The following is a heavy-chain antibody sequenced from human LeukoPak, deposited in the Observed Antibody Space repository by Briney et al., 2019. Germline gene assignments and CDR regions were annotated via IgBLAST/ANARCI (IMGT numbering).Heavy chain of an antibody. CDR3: AKAGWELSHGGDY. D-gene: IGHD1-26*01. Sequence: GGSLRLSCAASGFTFSSYGMHWVRQAPGKGLEWVAVISYDGSNKYYADSVKGRFTISRDNSKNTLYLQMNSLRAEDTAVYYCAKAGWELSHGGDYWGQGTLVTVSS. J-gene: IGHJ4*02. V-gene: IGHV3-30*18. CDR2: ISYDGSNK. CDR1: GFTFSSYG.